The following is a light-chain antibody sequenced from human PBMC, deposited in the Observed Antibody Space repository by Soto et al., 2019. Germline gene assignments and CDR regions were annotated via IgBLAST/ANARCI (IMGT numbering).Light chain of an antibody. CDR3: GSWDSSMSAYV. Sequence: QSVLTQPPSVSAAPGQKVTISCSGSSSNIGGNSVSWYQQLPGTAPKLLIYDDDKRPSGIPDRFSGSKSGTSDTLGITGFQTGDEADYYCGSWDSSMSAYVLATGTKVTVL. CDR2: DDD. J-gene: IGLJ1*01. CDR1: SSNIGGNS. V-gene: IGLV1-51*01.